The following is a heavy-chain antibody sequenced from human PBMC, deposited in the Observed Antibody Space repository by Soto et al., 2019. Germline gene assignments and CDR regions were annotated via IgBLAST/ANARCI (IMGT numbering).Heavy chain of an antibody. CDR1: GYRFTNYW. CDR3: ARPDSSGYNEGLDY. Sequence: PGESLKISCKGSGYRFTNYWIGWVRQMPGKGLEWMGIIYPGDSDTTYSPSFQGRVTILADKSISTAYLQWSSLKASDTAMFYCARPDSSGYNEGLDYWGQGTLVTVSS. CDR2: IYPGDSDT. J-gene: IGHJ4*02. D-gene: IGHD3-22*01. V-gene: IGHV5-51*01.